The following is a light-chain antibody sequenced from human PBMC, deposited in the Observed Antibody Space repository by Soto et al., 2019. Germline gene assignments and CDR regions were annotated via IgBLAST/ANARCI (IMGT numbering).Light chain of an antibody. J-gene: IGLJ1*01. CDR3: VSFTTSKSYV. V-gene: IGLV2-14*01. CDR2: DIT. CDR1: SSDVGAYIF. Sequence: QSALTQPASVSGSPGQSITISCTLTSSDVGAYIFVSWYQQYPGKAPKLMIYDITNRPSGVSNRFSGSKAGNTASLTISGLQAEDEADYYCVSFTTSKSYVFGTGTKVTVL.